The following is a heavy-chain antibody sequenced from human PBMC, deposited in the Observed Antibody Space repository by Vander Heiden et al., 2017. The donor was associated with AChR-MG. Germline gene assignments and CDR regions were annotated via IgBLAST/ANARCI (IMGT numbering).Heavy chain of an antibody. D-gene: IGHD2-2*02. J-gene: IGHJ6*02. V-gene: IGHV5-51*01. CDR3: ASLTRKYCSSTSCYNEKDYYYYYGMDV. CDR2: IYPGDSDT. Sequence: EVQLVQSGAEVKKPGESLKISCKGSGYSFTSYWIGWVRQMPGKGLEWMGIIYPGDSDTRYSPSFQGQVTISADKSISTAYLQWSSLKASDTAMYYCASLTRKYCSSTSCYNEKDYYYYYGMDVWGQGTTVTVSS. CDR1: GYSFTSYW.